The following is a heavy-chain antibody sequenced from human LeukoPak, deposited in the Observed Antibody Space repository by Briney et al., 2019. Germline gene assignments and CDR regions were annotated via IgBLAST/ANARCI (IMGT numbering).Heavy chain of an antibody. CDR1: GFTFSSYA. D-gene: IGHD2-2*01. Sequence: GGSLRLSCAASGFTFSSYAMSWVRQAPGKGLEWVSAISGSGGSTYYADSVKGRFTISRDNSENTLYLQMNSLRAEDTAVYYCAKERGAQDIVVVPAAYWGQGTLVTVSS. CDR2: ISGSGGST. J-gene: IGHJ4*02. CDR3: AKERGAQDIVVVPAAY. V-gene: IGHV3-23*01.